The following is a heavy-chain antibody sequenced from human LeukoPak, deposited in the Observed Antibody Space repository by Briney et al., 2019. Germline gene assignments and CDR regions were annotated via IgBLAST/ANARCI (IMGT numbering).Heavy chain of an antibody. Sequence: SETLSLTCTVPGGSISSYYWSWIRQPAGKGLEWIGRIYTSGSTNYNPSLKSRVTMSVDTSKNQFSLSLTSVTAADTPMYYCSRGGGSDISPRINAFDIWGQGKMLTVSS. CDR2: IYTSGST. CDR1: GGSISSYY. CDR3: SRGGGSDISPRINAFDI. D-gene: IGHD3-3*02. J-gene: IGHJ3*02. V-gene: IGHV4-4*07.